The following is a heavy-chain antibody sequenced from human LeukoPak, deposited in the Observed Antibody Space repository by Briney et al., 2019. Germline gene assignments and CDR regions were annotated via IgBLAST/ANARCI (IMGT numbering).Heavy chain of an antibody. CDR1: GFTFSSYS. D-gene: IGHD3-10*01. J-gene: IGHJ4*02. CDR3: AASITMFDY. CDR2: IKEDGTVK. V-gene: IGHV3-7*02. Sequence: GGSLKLSCAASGFTFSSYSMSWVRQAPGRGLEWVANIKEDGTVKYYVESVKGRFTISRDNAKNSLYLQMNSLRAEDTAVYYCAASITMFDYWGQGTLVTVSS.